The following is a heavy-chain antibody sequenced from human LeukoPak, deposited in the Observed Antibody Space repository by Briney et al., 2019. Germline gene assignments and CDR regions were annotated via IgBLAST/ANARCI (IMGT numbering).Heavy chain of an antibody. CDR3: ARLSGYSSGHYYSDY. D-gene: IGHD3-22*01. J-gene: IGHJ4*02. CDR1: GGSISSDY. Sequence: SETLSLTRTVSGGSISSDYWSWIRQPPGKGLEWIGYIYYRGSTNYNPSLKSRVTISVDATKNQFSLKLSSVTAADTAVYYCARLSGYSSGHYYSDYWGQGTLVTVSS. V-gene: IGHV4-59*01. CDR2: IYYRGST.